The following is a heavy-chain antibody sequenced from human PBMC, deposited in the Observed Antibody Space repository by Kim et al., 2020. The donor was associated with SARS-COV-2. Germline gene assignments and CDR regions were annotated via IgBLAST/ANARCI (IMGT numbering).Heavy chain of an antibody. Sequence: GGSLRLSCAASGFTFSNDWMSWVRQAPGKGLEWVANINKDGSEKYYVDSVKGRITISRDNAKNSLYLQMNSLRAEDTAVYYCAREWGYWGNGTLVTVSS. CDR1: GFTFSNDW. D-gene: IGHD3-16*01. CDR3: AREWGY. V-gene: IGHV3-7*01. CDR2: INKDGSEK. J-gene: IGHJ4*01.